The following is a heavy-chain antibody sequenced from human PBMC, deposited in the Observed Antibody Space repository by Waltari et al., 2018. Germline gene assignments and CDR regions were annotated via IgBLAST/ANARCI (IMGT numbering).Heavy chain of an antibody. D-gene: IGHD6-19*01. V-gene: IGHV3-7*01. CDR2: INEDGNKK. CDR1: GFISDVW. J-gene: IGHJ4*02. CDR3: VSEYISGY. Sequence: EAQLVESGGGLVQPGGSLRLSCAASGFISDVWMDRVRQAPGKGREGGASINEDGNKKDYVESVKGRFTISRDNAKKSLYLQMNSLRVEDTAIYYCVSEYISGYWGQGTLVTVSS.